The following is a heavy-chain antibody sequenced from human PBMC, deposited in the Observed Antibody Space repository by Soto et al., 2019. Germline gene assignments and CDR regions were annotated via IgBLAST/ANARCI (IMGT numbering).Heavy chain of an antibody. J-gene: IGHJ6*02. CDR2: ISSSSSYI. V-gene: IGHV3-21*01. D-gene: IGHD3-9*01. CDR1: GFTFSSYS. Sequence: GGSLRLSCAASGFTFSSYSMNWVRQAPGKGLEWVSSISSSSSYIYYADSVKGRFTISRDNAKNSLYLQMNSLRAEGTAVYYCARDRLRYFDWSTFDYYVMDVWGQGTTVTVSS. CDR3: ARDRLRYFDWSTFDYYVMDV.